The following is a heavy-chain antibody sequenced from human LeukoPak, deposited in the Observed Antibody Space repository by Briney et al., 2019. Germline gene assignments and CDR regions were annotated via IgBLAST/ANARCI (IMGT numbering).Heavy chain of an antibody. CDR1: GFTFSNYW. J-gene: IGHJ6*02. D-gene: IGHD6-25*01. Sequence: GGSLRLSCAASGFTFSNYWLTWVRQAPGKGLEWVANIKQDGSEKHYVDSVKGRFTISRDNAKNSLYLQMNSLRAGDTAVYYCARVGYSSGYGMDVWGQGTTVTVSS. V-gene: IGHV3-7*01. CDR3: ARVGYSSGYGMDV. CDR2: IKQDGSEK.